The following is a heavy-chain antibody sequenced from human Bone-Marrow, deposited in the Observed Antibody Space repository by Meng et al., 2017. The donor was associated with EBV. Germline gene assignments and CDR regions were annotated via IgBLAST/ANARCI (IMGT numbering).Heavy chain of an antibody. CDR3: AKDLPPGPLRGDY. CDR1: GFTFNSCG. Sequence: QVQLVESGXGVVQPGRYLRLSCAASGFTFNSCGMHWVRQAPGNGLEWVAVISYDGSNKYYADSVKGRFTISRDNSKNTLYLQMNSLRAEDTAVYYCAKDLPPGPLRGDYWGQGTLVTVSS. CDR2: ISYDGSNK. V-gene: IGHV3-30*18. J-gene: IGHJ4*02. D-gene: IGHD3-10*01.